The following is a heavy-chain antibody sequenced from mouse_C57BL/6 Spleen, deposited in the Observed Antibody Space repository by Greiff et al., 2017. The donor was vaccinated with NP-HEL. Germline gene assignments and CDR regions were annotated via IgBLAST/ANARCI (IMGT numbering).Heavy chain of an antibody. J-gene: IGHJ3*01. CDR3: ARPGGDWFAY. CDR1: GYTFTDYN. Sequence: VHVKQSGPELVKPGASVKIPCKASGYTFTDYNMDWVKQSHGKSLEWIGDINPNNGGTIYNQKFKGKATLTVDKSSSTAYMELRSLTSEDTAVYYCARPGGDWFAYWGQGTLVTVSA. V-gene: IGHV1-18*01. CDR2: INPNNGGT.